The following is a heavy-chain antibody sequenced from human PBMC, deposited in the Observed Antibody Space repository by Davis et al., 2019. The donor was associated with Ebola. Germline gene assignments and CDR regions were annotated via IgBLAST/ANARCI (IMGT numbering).Heavy chain of an antibody. V-gene: IGHV3-66*01. D-gene: IGHD3-10*01. CDR1: GFTFSSYA. J-gene: IGHJ6*02. CDR3: ARVLLWFGELSYGMDV. Sequence: GGSLRLSCAASGFTFSSYAMSWVRQAPGKGLEWVSVIYSGGSTYYADSVKGRFTISRDNSKNRLYLQMNSLRAEDTAVYYCARVLLWFGELSYGMDVWGQGTTVTVSS. CDR2: IYSGGST.